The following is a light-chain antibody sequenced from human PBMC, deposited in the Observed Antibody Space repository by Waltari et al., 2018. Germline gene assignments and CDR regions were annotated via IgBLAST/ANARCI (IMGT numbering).Light chain of an antibody. CDR3: QQCDSFSPT. V-gene: IGKV1-5*03. J-gene: IGKJ1*01. CDR2: KAS. Sequence: DIQMTQSPSTLSASVGDRVTITCRASQSISSFLAWYQHKPGKAPKLLFYKASTLQSGVPSRFSGSGSGTEFTLTISSLQPDDFATYYCQQCDSFSPTFGQGTKVEMK. CDR1: QSISSF.